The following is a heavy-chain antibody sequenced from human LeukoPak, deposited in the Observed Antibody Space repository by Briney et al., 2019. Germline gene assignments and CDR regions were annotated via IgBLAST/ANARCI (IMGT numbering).Heavy chain of an antibody. V-gene: IGHV3-9*01. CDR3: ARVWDGYSGEDY. D-gene: IGHD5-18*01. J-gene: IGHJ4*02. Sequence: PGRSLRLSCAASGFTFDDYAMHWVRQAPGKGLEWVSGISWNSGSIGYADSVKGRFTISRDNAKKSLYLQMNSLRADDTAVYYCARVWDGYSGEDYWGQGTLVTVSS. CDR2: ISWNSGSI. CDR1: GFTFDDYA.